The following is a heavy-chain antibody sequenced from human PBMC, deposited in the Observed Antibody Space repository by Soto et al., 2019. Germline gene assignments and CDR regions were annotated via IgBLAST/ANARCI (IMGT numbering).Heavy chain of an antibody. V-gene: IGHV3-7*03. J-gene: IGHJ6*02. CDR1: GFTFSSYG. D-gene: IGHD3-10*01. CDR3: ARNPPMTRGNGMDV. CDR2: MKQDGIEK. Sequence: GGSLRLSCAASGFTFSSYGMHWVRQAPGEGLEWVANMKQDGIEKYYVDSVKGRFTISRDNAKNSLYLQMNSLRAEDTAVYYCARNPPMTRGNGMDVWGQGTTVTVSS.